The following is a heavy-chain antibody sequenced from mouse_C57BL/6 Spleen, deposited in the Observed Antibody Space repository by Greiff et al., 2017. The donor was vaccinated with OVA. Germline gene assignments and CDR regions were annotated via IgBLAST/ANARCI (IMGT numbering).Heavy chain of an antibody. D-gene: IGHD4-1*01. J-gene: IGHJ1*03. CDR3: ARQGTGNWYFDV. CDR2: ISNLAYSI. Sequence: EVQVVESGGGLVQPGGSLKLSCAASGFTFSDYGMAWVRQAPRKGPEWVAFISNLAYSIYYADTVTGRFTSSRENAKNTLYLEMSSLRSEDTAMYYCARQGTGNWYFDVWGTGTTVTVSS. V-gene: IGHV5-15*01. CDR1: GFTFSDYG.